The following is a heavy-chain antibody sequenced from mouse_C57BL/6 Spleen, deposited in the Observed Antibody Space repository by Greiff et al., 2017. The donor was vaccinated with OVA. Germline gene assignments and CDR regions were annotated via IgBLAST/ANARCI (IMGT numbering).Heavy chain of an antibody. V-gene: IGHV1-52*01. J-gene: IGHJ4*01. CDR3: TRGGYYYGSSYDAMDD. D-gene: IGHD1-1*01. CDR2: IDTSDSEN. CDR1: GYTFTSYW. Sequence: VQLQQPGAELVRPGSSVKLSCKASGYTFTSYWMHWVKQRPKQGLEWIGNIDTSDSENHYNQKFKDKATWTVDKSSSTAYMQLSSLTSEDSAVSYDTRGGYYYGSSYDAMDDWGQGTTVTVSS.